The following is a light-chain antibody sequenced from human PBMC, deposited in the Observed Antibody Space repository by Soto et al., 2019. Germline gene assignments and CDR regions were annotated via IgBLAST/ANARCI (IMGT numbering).Light chain of an antibody. V-gene: IGKV4-1*01. CDR2: WAS. J-gene: IGKJ4*01. CDR1: QSVLYSSNNKNY. CDR3: QQYYNTPLT. Sequence: DRVMTQSPDSLAVSLGERATINCKSSQSVLYSSNNKNYLAWYQQKPGQPPKLLIYWASTRESGVPDRFSGSGSGTDFTLTISSLQAEDVAVYYCQQYYNTPLTFGGGTKVDIK.